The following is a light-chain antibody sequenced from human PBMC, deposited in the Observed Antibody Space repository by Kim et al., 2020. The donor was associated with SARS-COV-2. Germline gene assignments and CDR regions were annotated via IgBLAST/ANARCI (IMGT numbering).Light chain of an antibody. V-gene: IGLV1-40*01. CDR1: SSNIGAGYD. Sequence: QRVTISCTGKSSNIGAGYDVHWYQQLPGTAPKLLIYGNNNRPSGVPDRFSGSKSGTSSSLAITGLQAEDEADYYCQSYDNRLSASVFGGGTQLTVL. CDR3: QSYDNRLSASV. CDR2: GNN. J-gene: IGLJ3*02.